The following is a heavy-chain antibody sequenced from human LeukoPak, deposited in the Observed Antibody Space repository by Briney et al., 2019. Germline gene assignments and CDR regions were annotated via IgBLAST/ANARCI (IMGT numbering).Heavy chain of an antibody. J-gene: IGHJ3*02. V-gene: IGHV4-59*01. CDR2: IYNSGST. D-gene: IGHD6-13*01. Sequence: SETLSLTCTVSGDSISRYYWSWIRQPPGKGLEWIGNIYNSGSTNYNPSLKSRVTISVDTSKNQFSLRLSSVTTADTAVYYCAKESSSWYRAFDIWGQETMVTVSS. CDR1: GDSISRYY. CDR3: AKESSSWYRAFDI.